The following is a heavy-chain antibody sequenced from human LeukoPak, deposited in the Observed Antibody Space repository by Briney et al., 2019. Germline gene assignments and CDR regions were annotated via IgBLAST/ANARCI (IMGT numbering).Heavy chain of an antibody. J-gene: IGHJ4*02. CDR1: GFTFGTYA. D-gene: IGHD6-19*01. Sequence: QPGGSLRLSCAASGFTFGTYAMNWVRQAPAKGLEWVSTIGGGGPTTDYADSVKDRFTISRDNSKNTLYLQMNSLRAEDTAVYFCARGFLGGTDQYFDSWGQGTLVTVSS. CDR3: ARGFLGGTDQYFDS. V-gene: IGHV3-23*01. CDR2: IGGGGPTT.